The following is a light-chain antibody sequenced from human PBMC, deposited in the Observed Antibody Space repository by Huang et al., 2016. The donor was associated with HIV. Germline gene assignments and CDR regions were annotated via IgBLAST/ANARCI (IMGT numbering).Light chain of an antibody. CDR1: QSVSNN. V-gene: IGKV3-15*01. CDR2: GAS. Sequence: EKVMTQSPATLSVSPGERATLSCRASQSVSNNLAWYQQKPGQAPRLLVYGASTRATGIPVRFSGSGSGTEFTLTISSLQSEDFAIYYCQQYNDWLKTFGQGTKVEIK. J-gene: IGKJ1*01. CDR3: QQYNDWLKT.